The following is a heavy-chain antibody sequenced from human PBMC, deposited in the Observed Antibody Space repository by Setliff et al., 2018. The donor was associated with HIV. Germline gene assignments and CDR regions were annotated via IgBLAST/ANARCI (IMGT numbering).Heavy chain of an antibody. Sequence: SETLSLTCTVSGGSISSYYWSWIRQPPGKGLEWIGTYSGNTDYAQSVQGRVTMTRDTSTGTVYMDLRSLRSDDTAMYYCAREKYGDKFDYWGQGTLVTVSS. V-gene: IGHV4-4*08. J-gene: IGHJ4*02. CDR3: AREKYGDKFDY. CDR2: TYSGNT. CDR1: GGSISSYY. D-gene: IGHD2-8*01.